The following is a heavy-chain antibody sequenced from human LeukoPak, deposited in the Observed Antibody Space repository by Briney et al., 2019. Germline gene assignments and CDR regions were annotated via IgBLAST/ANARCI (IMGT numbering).Heavy chain of an antibody. Sequence: GGSLRVSCAASGFTFSNFAMSWVRQAPGKGLEWVSAISGSGGSTYYADSVKGRFTISRDNSKNTLYLQMNSLRAEDTAVYYCANSRGSTVVTSDIWGKGTLVTVSS. CDR3: ANSRGSTVVTSDI. V-gene: IGHV3-23*01. D-gene: IGHD4-23*01. CDR1: GFTFSNFA. CDR2: ISGSGGST. J-gene: IGHJ4*02.